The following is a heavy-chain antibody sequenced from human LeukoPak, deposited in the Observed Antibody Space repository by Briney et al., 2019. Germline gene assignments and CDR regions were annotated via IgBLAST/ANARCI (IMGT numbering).Heavy chain of an antibody. Sequence: SETLSLTCTVSGGSISSYYWSWIRQPAGKGLEWIGRIYTSGSTNYNPSLKSRVTMSVDTSKNQFSLKLSSVTAADMAVYYCARGHPVGLRRDGYNYRYFDYWGQGTLVTVSS. CDR1: GGSISSYY. V-gene: IGHV4-4*07. J-gene: IGHJ4*02. CDR3: ARGHPVGLRRDGYNYRYFDY. CDR2: IYTSGST. D-gene: IGHD5-24*01.